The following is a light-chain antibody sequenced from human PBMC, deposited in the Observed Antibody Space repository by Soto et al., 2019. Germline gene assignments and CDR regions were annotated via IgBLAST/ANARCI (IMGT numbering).Light chain of an antibody. J-gene: IGKJ1*01. Sequence: EIVLTQSPGTLSLSPGERATLSCRASKSVRSNYLAWYQQKPGQAPRLLIYNSSTRATGIPARSSGSGSGTDFTLTISRLEPEDFALYSCLQYRDLPQTFGQGTQVEIK. CDR1: KSVRSNY. CDR2: NSS. V-gene: IGKV3-20*01. CDR3: LQYRDLPQT.